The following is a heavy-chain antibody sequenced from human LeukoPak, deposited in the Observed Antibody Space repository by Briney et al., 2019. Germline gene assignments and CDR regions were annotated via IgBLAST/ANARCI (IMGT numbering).Heavy chain of an antibody. CDR2: INPNSGGT. D-gene: IGHD3-3*01. V-gene: IGHV1-2*02. CDR3: ARGATEHDFCLDS. Sequence: ASVKVSCKASGYTFTGYYMHWVRQAPGQGLEWMGWINPNSGGTNYAQKFQGRVTMTRDTSISTAYMELSGLRSDDTAVYYCARGATEHDFCLDSWGQGTLVTVSS. CDR1: GYTFTGYY. J-gene: IGHJ4*02.